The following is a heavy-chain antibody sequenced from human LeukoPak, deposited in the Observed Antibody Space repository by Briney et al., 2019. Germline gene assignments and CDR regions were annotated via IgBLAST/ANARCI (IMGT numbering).Heavy chain of an antibody. D-gene: IGHD3-3*01. J-gene: IGHJ4*02. V-gene: IGHV3-23*01. CDR3: AKTGNPRGYFEY. Sequence: GGSLRLSCAASGFTFSSYGMSWVRQAPGKGLEWVSAISGSGSSTYYAASVKGRFTISRDNSKNTLYLQMNSLRAEDTAVYYCAKTGNPRGYFEYWGQGTLVTVSS. CDR1: GFTFSSYG. CDR2: ISGSGSST.